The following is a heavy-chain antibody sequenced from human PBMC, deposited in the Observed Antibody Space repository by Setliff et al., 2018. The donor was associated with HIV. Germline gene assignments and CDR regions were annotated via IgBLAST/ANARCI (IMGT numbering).Heavy chain of an antibody. D-gene: IGHD4-17*01. CDR3: TRGGDYLGIPSYYYHYLDV. J-gene: IGHJ6*03. CDR1: GHTFTSYD. Sequence: VKVSCKASGHTFTSYDIYWVRQATGQGLEWMGWMNPNSGNTGYAQKFQGRVTMTRDTSISTAYMELSSLRSDDTAVYYCTRGGDYLGIPSYYYHYLDVWGKGTTVTVSS. V-gene: IGHV1-8*02. CDR2: MNPNSGNT.